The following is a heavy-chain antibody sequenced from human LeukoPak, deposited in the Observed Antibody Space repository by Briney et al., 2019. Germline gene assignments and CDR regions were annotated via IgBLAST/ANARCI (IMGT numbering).Heavy chain of an antibody. CDR1: GFTFSSYA. CDR2: ISGSGGST. V-gene: IGHV3-23*01. D-gene: IGHD6-19*01. Sequence: PGGSLRLSCAASGFTFSSYAMSWVRQAPGKGLEWVSAISGSGGSTYYADSVKGRFTISRDNSKNTLYLQMNSPRAEDTAVYYCARLDRAHSSGWYGNNWFDPWGQGTLVTVSS. J-gene: IGHJ5*02. CDR3: ARLDRAHSSGWYGNNWFDP.